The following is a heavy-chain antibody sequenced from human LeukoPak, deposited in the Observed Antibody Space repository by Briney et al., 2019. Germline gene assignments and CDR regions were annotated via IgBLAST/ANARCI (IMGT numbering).Heavy chain of an antibody. CDR1: GGSFSGYY. V-gene: IGHV4-34*01. Sequence: SETLSLTCAVYGGSFSGYYRSWIRQPPGKGLEWIGEINHSGSTNYNPSLKSRVTISVDTSKNQFSLKLSSVTAADTAVYYCASKILESLNWFDPWGQGTLVTVSS. D-gene: IGHD3-3*01. CDR2: INHSGST. CDR3: ASKILESLNWFDP. J-gene: IGHJ5*02.